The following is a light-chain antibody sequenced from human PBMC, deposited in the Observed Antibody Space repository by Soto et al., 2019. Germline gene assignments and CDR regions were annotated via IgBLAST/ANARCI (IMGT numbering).Light chain of an antibody. Sequence: MMMTQSPATLSVSPGERVTLSCRTSHSVNSHVAWYQQKPGQAPRLLLYGASTRATGIPARFSGSGSGTEFILTIRSLQSEDFAFYYCKQYDDWPWTFGQGTKVDI. CDR2: GAS. CDR3: KQYDDWPWT. J-gene: IGKJ1*01. CDR1: HSVNSH. V-gene: IGKV3-15*01.